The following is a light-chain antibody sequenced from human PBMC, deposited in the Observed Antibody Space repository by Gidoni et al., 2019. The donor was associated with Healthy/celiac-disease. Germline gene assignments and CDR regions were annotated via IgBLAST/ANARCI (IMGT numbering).Light chain of an antibody. CDR1: SSNIGAGYD. J-gene: IGLJ3*02. V-gene: IGLV1-40*01. Sequence: QSVLTQQHPVSGAPGQRVTISCTGSSSNIGAGYDVHWYQQLPGTAPKLLIYGNSNRPSGVPDRFSGSKSGTSASLAITGLQAEDEADYYCQSYDSSLSVWVFGGGTKLTVL. CDR3: QSYDSSLSVWV. CDR2: GNS.